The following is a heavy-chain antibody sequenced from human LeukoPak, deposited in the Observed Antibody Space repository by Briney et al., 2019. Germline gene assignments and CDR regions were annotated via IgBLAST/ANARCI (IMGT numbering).Heavy chain of an antibody. CDR2: IIPIFGTA. D-gene: IGHD3-16*01. CDR1: GGTFSSYA. V-gene: IGHV1-69*13. Sequence: SVKVSCKASGGTFSSYAISWVRQAPGQGLEWMGGIIPIFGTANYAQKFQGRVTITADESTSTAYMELSSLRSEDTAVYYCARHATPMLKRNWFDPWGQGTLVTVSS. J-gene: IGHJ5*02. CDR3: ARHATPMLKRNWFDP.